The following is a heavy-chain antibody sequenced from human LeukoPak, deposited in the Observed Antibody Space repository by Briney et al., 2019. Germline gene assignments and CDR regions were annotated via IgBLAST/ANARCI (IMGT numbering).Heavy chain of an antibody. V-gene: IGHV3-30-3*01. Sequence: GGSLRLSCAASGFTFSTYTMHWVRQAPGKGLEWVAVISFDANNKDYADSVKGRFTLSRDNSKNTMYPQMNSLRNEDTAVYYCATDWVVVPGRGGFDYWGQGTLVTVSS. CDR1: GFTFSTYT. CDR3: ATDWVVVPGRGGFDY. J-gene: IGHJ4*02. D-gene: IGHD2-15*01. CDR2: ISFDANNK.